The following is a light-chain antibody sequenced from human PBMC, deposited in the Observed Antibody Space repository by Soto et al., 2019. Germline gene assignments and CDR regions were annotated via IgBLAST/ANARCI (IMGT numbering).Light chain of an antibody. CDR1: SSDVGAYNY. Sequence: QSVLTQPASVSGSPGQSITISCTGTSSDVGAYNYVSWYQQHPGKAPKLMIYEVSNRPSGVSHRFSGSKSDNTASLAISGLQTDDEADYYCSSYTSSRTLVSGTGTRSPS. CDR2: EVS. CDR3: SSYTSSRTLV. V-gene: IGLV2-14*01. J-gene: IGLJ1*01.